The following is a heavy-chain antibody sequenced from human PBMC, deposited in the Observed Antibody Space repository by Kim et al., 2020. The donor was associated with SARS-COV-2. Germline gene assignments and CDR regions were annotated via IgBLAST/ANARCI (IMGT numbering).Heavy chain of an antibody. Sequence: SETLSLTCTVSGDSISPFFWSWIRQPPGKGLEWIGYVSKSGTTNYNPSHKSRVTISVDTSKNQISLRLTSVTGADTAVYYCARVASSIAVAVAFDPWGQGTLVTVSS. V-gene: IGHV4-59*01. CDR2: VSKSGTT. CDR3: ARVASSIAVAVAFDP. CDR1: GDSISPFF. J-gene: IGHJ5*02. D-gene: IGHD6-19*01.